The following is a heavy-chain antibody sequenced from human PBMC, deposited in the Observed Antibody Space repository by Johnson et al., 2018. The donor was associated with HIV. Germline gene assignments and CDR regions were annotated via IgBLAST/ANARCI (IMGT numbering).Heavy chain of an antibody. D-gene: IGHD5-18*01. J-gene: IGHJ3*02. Sequence: VQLVESGGGLVQPGGSLRLSCAASGFTFSNYAMSWVRQAPGKGLELVSVIYSGDTTYYAGSVKGRFTISRDNSKNTLYLQMNSLRVDDTAIYYCARAYTYGAFDIWGQGTMVTVSS. V-gene: IGHV3-66*01. CDR2: IYSGDTT. CDR1: GFTFSNYA. CDR3: ARAYTYGAFDI.